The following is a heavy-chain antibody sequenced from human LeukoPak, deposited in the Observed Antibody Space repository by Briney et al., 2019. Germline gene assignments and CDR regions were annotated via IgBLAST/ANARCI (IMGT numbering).Heavy chain of an antibody. J-gene: IGHJ4*02. CDR3: TRHMAGGNPDF. CDR2: IYYSGST. CDR1: GGSISSYY. D-gene: IGHD4-23*01. V-gene: IGHV4-59*08. Sequence: SETLSLTCTVSGGSISSYYWSWIRQPPGKGLEWIGYIYYSGSTNYNPSLKSRVTISVDTSKNQFSLKLTSVTAADTAVYYCTRHMAGGNPDFWGQGTLVTVSS.